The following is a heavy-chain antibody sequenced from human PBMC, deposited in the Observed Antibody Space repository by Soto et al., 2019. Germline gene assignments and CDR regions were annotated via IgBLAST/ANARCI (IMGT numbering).Heavy chain of an antibody. D-gene: IGHD2-2*01. J-gene: IGHJ6*02. CDR3: TRHYSWEDIVVVPAEHYYYGMDV. CDR2: IRSKANSYAT. CDR1: GFTFSGSA. V-gene: IGHV3-73*01. Sequence: GGSLRLSCAASGFTFSGSAMHWVRQASGKGLEWVGRIRSKANSYATAYAASVKGRFTISRDDSKNTAYLQMNSLKTEDTAVYYCTRHYSWEDIVVVPAEHYYYGMDVWGQGTTVTVSS.